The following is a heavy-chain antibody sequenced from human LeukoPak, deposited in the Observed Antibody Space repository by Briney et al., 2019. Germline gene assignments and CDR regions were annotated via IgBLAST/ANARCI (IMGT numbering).Heavy chain of an antibody. Sequence: GASVKVSCKASGYTFTGYYMHWVRQAPGQGLEWMGWINPNSGGTNYAQKFQGWVTMTRDTSISTAYMELSRLRSDDTAVYYCARGQMAAAGTTDWFDPWGQGTLVTVSS. CDR3: ARGQMAAAGTTDWFDP. J-gene: IGHJ5*02. D-gene: IGHD6-13*01. CDR1: GYTFTGYY. CDR2: INPNSGGT. V-gene: IGHV1-2*04.